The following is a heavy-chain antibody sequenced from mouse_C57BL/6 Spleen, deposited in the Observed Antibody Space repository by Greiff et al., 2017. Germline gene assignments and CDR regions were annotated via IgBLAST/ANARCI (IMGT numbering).Heavy chain of an antibody. D-gene: IGHD1-1*01. CDR2: IYPGDGDT. J-gene: IGHJ3*01. V-gene: IGHV1-82*01. CDR3: AREEVTTGFAY. CDR1: GYAFSSSW. Sequence: QVQLKESGPELVKPGASVKISCKASGYAFSSSWMNWVKQRPGKGLEWIGRIYPGDGDTNYNGKFKGKATLTADKSSSTAYMQLSSLTSEDSAVYFCAREEVTTGFAYWGQGTLVTVSA.